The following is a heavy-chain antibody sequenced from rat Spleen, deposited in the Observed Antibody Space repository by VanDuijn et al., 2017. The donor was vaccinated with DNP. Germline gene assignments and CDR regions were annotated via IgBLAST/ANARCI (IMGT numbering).Heavy chain of an antibody. D-gene: IGHD1-2*01. CDR2: ITYDGVGT. CDR1: GFTFGDYY. J-gene: IGHJ3*01. Sequence: EVQLMESGGGLVQPGRSLKLSCAGSGFTFGDYYMAWVRQAPAKGLEWVASITYDGVGTYYRDSVKGRFTISRDIAKSSLYLQMDSLRSEDTATYYCTRSAAGLAYWGQGTLVTVSS. CDR3: TRSAAGLAY. V-gene: IGHV5-20*01.